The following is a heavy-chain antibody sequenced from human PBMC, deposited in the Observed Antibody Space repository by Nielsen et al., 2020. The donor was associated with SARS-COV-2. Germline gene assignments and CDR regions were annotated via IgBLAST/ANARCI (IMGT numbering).Heavy chain of an antibody. D-gene: IGHD3-22*01. Sequence: GESLKISCAASGFTFGDYAMNWVRQAPGKGLEWVANIEQDGGEKFYVDSVKGRFTISRDNAKNALYLQMNNLRAEDTAVYYCARAYYDSSNINYWGQGTLVTVSS. V-gene: IGHV3-7*03. J-gene: IGHJ4*02. CDR1: GFTFGDYA. CDR3: ARAYYDSSNINY. CDR2: IEQDGGEK.